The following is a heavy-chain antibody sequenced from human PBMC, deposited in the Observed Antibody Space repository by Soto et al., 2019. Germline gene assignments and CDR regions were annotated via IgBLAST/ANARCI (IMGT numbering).Heavy chain of an antibody. V-gene: IGHV4-38-2*01. CDR2: IYQSGTT. Sequence: SETLSLTCDVSGHSISSGFYWGWIRHSPGKGLQWIGSIYQSGTTNYNPSLKSRVAISIDTSKNHFSLRLTSVTAADTTVYFCTGCSSTSCYLPWGLRHFDHWGRGTLVTVSS. CDR3: TGCSSTSCYLPWGLRHFDH. D-gene: IGHD2-2*01. J-gene: IGHJ4*02. CDR1: GHSISSGFY.